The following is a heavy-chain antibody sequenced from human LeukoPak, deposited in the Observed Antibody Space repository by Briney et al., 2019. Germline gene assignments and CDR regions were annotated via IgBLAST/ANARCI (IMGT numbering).Heavy chain of an antibody. V-gene: IGHV1-69*04. J-gene: IGHJ6*02. D-gene: IGHD4-17*01. CDR1: GGTFSSYT. CDR3: ARDRDGDYVYYYYGMDV. Sequence: SVKVSCKASGGTFSSYTISWVRQAPGQGLEWMGRIIPILGIASYAQKFQGRVTITADKSTSTAYMELSSLRSEDTAVYYCARDRDGDYVYYYYGMDVWGQGTTVTVSS. CDR2: IIPILGIA.